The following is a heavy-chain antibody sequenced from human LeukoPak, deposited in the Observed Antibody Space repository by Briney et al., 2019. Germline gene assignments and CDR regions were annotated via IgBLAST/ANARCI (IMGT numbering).Heavy chain of an antibody. CDR3: ARRATVTTGFA. CDR1: GGSFSGYY. V-gene: IGHV4-34*01. D-gene: IGHD4-17*01. Sequence: SETLSLTCAVYGGSFSGYYWSWIRQPPGKGLEWIGEINHSGSTNYNPSLKSRVTISVDTSKNQFSLKLSSVTAADTAVYYCARRATVTTGFAWGQGTLVTVSS. J-gene: IGHJ5*02. CDR2: INHSGST.